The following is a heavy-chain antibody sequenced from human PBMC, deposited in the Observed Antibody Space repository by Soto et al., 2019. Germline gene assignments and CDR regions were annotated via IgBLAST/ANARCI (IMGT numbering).Heavy chain of an antibody. J-gene: IGHJ5*02. CDR1: GGSISSYD. Sequence: SETLSLTCTVSGGSISSYDWGWIRQPPGEGLEWIGYVYNSESTNYNPSLKSRVTISVDTSKNQFSLKLSSVTAADTGVYYCARGLYYDSRRFDPWGQGTLVTVSS. V-gene: IGHV4-59*01. CDR3: ARGLYYDSRRFDP. D-gene: IGHD3-22*01. CDR2: VYNSEST.